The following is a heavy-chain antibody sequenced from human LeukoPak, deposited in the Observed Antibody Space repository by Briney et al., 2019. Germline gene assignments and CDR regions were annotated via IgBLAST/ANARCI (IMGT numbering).Heavy chain of an antibody. D-gene: IGHD6-19*01. Sequence: SETLSLTCTVSGGSISSSSYYWSWIRQPPGKGLEWIGSIYYSGSTYYNPSLKSRVTISVDTSKNQFSLKLSSVTAADTAVYYCARSAFSSGWHFQHWGQGTLVTVSS. J-gene: IGHJ1*01. V-gene: IGHV4-39*01. CDR3: ARSAFSSGWHFQH. CDR1: GGSISSSSYY. CDR2: IYYSGST.